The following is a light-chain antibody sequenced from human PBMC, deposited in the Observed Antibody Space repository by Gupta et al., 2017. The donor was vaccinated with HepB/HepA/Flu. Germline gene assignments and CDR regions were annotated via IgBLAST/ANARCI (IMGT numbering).Light chain of an antibody. CDR2: KAS. CDR3: QQYNVYAGGT. CDR1: QSINIW. Sequence: DMQMTQSPSTLSASVGDRVTITCRASQSINIWLAWYQHKPGKAPKLLIYKASSLESGVPSRFSGSGSGTEFTLTISNLQPDDFATYYCQQYNVYAGGTFGQGTKVEIK. J-gene: IGKJ1*01. V-gene: IGKV1-5*03.